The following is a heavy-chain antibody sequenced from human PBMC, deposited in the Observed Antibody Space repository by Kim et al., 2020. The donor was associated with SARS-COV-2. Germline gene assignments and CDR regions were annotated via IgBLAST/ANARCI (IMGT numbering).Heavy chain of an antibody. V-gene: IGHV4-34*01. CDR3: VPYGDYLSGNYYYGMDV. J-gene: IGHJ6*01. Sequence: SETLSLTCAVYGGSFSGYYWSWIRHPPGKGLEWIGEINHSGSTNYNPSLKSRVTISVDTSKNQFSLKLSSVTAADTAVYYCVPYGDYLSGNYYYGMDVWG. CDR2: INHSGST. CDR1: GGSFSGYY. D-gene: IGHD4-17*01.